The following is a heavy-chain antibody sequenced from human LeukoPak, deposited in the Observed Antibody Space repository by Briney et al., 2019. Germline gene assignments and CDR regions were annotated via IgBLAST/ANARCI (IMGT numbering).Heavy chain of an antibody. CDR3: ARDYGDYAWYGAVRYYYYYMDV. J-gene: IGHJ6*03. D-gene: IGHD4-17*01. Sequence: PSETLSLTCNVSGGSINSGSYYWSWIRQPAGKGLEWIGRIYTSGSTNYNPSLKSRVTISVDTSENQFSLKLSSVTAADTAVYYCARDYGDYAWYGAVRYYYYYMDVWGKGTTVTVSS. CDR1: GGSINSGSYY. CDR2: IYTSGST. V-gene: IGHV4-61*02.